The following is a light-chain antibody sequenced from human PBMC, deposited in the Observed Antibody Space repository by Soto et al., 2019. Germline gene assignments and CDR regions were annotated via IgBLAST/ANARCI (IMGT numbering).Light chain of an antibody. CDR2: GAS. Sequence: EIVLTQSPGTLSLSPGERATLSCRASQSVSSSYLAWYQQKPGQAPRLLIYGASSRATGIPDRFSGSGSGTDFTLTISRLEPEDFAVYYYQHYGSSSVTFGQGTNVQIK. CDR1: QSVSSSY. V-gene: IGKV3-20*01. CDR3: QHYGSSSVT. J-gene: IGKJ1*01.